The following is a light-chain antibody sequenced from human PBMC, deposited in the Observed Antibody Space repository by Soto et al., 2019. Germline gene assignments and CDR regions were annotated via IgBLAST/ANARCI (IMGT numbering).Light chain of an antibody. J-gene: IGKJ1*01. CDR2: DVS. CDR1: QTISSW. V-gene: IGKV1-5*01. CDR3: QQYNNWPGWT. Sequence: DIQMTQSTSTLSASVGDRVTITCRASQTISSWLAWYQQKPGKAPKLLIYDVSNLESGVPARFSGSGSGTEFTLTIISLQSEDLAVYHCQQYNNWPGWTFGQGTKVDIK.